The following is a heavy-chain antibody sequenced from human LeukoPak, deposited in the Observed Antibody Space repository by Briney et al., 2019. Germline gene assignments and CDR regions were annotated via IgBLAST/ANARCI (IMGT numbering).Heavy chain of an antibody. CDR3: VRRVGDAFDI. V-gene: IGHV1-8*01. J-gene: IGHJ3*02. CDR2: MNPNTGNT. CDR1: GYTFTSYD. Sequence: GASVKVSCKASGYTFTSYDINWVRQATGQGLEWMGWMNPNTGNTGYAQKFQGRVTMTRNTSTSTAYMELSSLRSDDTAVYYCVRRVGDAFDIWGQGTMVTVSS.